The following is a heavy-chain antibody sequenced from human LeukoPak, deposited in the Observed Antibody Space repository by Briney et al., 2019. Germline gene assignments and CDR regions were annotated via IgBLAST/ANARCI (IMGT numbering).Heavy chain of an antibody. J-gene: IGHJ6*02. Sequence: PGGSLRLSCAASGFTFSSHTMSWVRQAPGKGLAWVSSITGSGANTYYADSVEGRFTISRDNSKSTLHLEMNGLRAEDTAVYYCAKGQGSNIYYYYGMDVWGQGTTVTVSS. CDR1: GFTFSSHT. CDR3: AKGQGSNIYYYYGMDV. CDR2: ITGSGANT. D-gene: IGHD4-23*01. V-gene: IGHV3-23*01.